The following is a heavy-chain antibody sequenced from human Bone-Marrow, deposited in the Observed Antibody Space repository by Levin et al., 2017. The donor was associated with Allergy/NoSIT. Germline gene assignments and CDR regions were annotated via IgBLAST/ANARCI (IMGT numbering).Heavy chain of an antibody. CDR3: ARDKTATPGMQLDY. D-gene: IGHD2-15*01. J-gene: IGHJ4*02. CDR2: INTNTGNP. CDR1: GYTFTSYA. Sequence: GESLKISCKASGYTFTSYAMNWVRQAPGQGLEWMGWINTNTGNPTYAQGFTGRFVFSLDTSVSTAYLQISSLKAEDTAVYYCARDKTATPGMQLDYWGQGTLVTVSS. V-gene: IGHV7-4-1*02.